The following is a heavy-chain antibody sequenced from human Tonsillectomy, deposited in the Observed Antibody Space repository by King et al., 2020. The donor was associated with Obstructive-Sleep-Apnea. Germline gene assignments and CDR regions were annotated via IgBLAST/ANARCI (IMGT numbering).Heavy chain of an antibody. CDR3: AKAQPKD. V-gene: IGHV3-23*04. J-gene: IGHJ4*02. Sequence: VQLVESGGGLVQPEGSLRLSCAASGFTFSSYAMSWVRQAPGKGLEWGSTISDAGGRINYADSVKGRFTISRDNSKNTLYLQMNSLRAEDTAVYYCAKAQPKDWGQGTLVTVSS. CDR1: GFTFSSYA. CDR2: ISDAGGRI.